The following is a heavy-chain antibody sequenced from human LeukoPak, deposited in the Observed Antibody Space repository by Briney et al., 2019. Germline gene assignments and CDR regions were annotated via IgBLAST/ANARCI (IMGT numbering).Heavy chain of an antibody. J-gene: IGHJ5*02. V-gene: IGHV1-69*06. Sequence: ASVKVSCKASGGTFSSYAISWVRQAPGQGLEWMGGIIPIFGTANYAQKFQGRVTITADKSTSTAYMELSSLRSEDTAVYYCASKRLERRPYNWFDPWGQGTLVTVSS. D-gene: IGHD1-1*01. CDR3: ASKRLERRPYNWFDP. CDR2: IIPIFGTA. CDR1: GGTFSSYA.